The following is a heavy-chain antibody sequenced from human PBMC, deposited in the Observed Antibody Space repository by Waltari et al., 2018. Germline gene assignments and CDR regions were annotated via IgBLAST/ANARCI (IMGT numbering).Heavy chain of an antibody. CDR3: AKDQAEWLVLDGYFDS. CDR1: GFNFSNYA. D-gene: IGHD6-19*01. J-gene: IGHJ4*02. CDR2: MSGTGDYT. V-gene: IGHV3-23*01. Sequence: EVQLLESGGDLEQPGGSLRISCVGSGFNFSNYAMNWVRQAPGKGLEWVSTMSGTGDYTYYADSVKGRFTISRDNSKNTVFLHMNNLRVEDTAIYFCAKDQAEWLVLDGYFDSWGQRTPVTVSS.